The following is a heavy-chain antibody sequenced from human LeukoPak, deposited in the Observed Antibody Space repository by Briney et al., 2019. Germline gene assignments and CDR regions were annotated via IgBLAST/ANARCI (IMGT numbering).Heavy chain of an antibody. J-gene: IGHJ3*02. CDR1: GFTFSSYE. V-gene: IGHV3-48*03. Sequence: GGSLRLACAASGFTFSSYEMNWVRQAPGKGLEWVSYISSSGSTIYYADSVKGRFTISRDNAKNSLYLQMNSLRAEDTAVYYCARDSVAPAFWDAFDIWGQGTMVTVSS. D-gene: IGHD3-3*01. CDR2: ISSSGSTI. CDR3: ARDSVAPAFWDAFDI.